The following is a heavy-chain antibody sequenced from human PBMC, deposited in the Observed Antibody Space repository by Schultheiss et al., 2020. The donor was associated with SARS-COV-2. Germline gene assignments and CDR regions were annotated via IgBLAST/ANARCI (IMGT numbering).Heavy chain of an antibody. Sequence: ASVKVSCKASGGTFSSYAISWVRQAPGQGLEWMGWINPNSGGTNYAQKFRGRVTMTRDTSISTAYMELDSLKSDDTAVYYCARVPYYDFWSGFHATTGNGMDVWGQGTTVTVSS. CDR1: GGTFSSYA. D-gene: IGHD3-3*01. CDR2: INPNSGGT. V-gene: IGHV1-2*02. CDR3: ARVPYYDFWSGFHATTGNGMDV. J-gene: IGHJ6*02.